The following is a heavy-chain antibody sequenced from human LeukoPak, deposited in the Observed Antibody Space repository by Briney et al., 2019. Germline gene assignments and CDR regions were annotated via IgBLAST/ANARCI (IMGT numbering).Heavy chain of an antibody. J-gene: IGHJ6*03. CDR3: ARSVEGYCRGGSCYYYSYYMDV. CDR2: IYYSGST. CDR1: GGSISSSSYY. D-gene: IGHD2-15*01. Sequence: SETLSLTCTVSGGSISSSSYYWGWIRQPPGKGLEWIGSIYYSGSTYYNPSLKSRVTISVDTSKNQFSLKLSSVTAADTAVYCCARSVEGYCRGGSCYYYSYYMDVWGKGTTVTVSS. V-gene: IGHV4-39*07.